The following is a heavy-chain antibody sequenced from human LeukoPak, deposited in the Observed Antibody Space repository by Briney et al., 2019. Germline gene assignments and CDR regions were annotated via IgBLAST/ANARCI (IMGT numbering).Heavy chain of an antibody. CDR1: GYTLTELS. Sequence: GASVKVSCKVSGYTLTELSMHWVRQAPGKGLEWMGGVYPEDGETIYAQKFQGRDTMTEDTSTDTAYMELSSLRSEDTAVYYCATDSGPMVRGVIKGYYYYGMDVWGQGTTVTVSS. J-gene: IGHJ6*02. CDR3: ATDSGPMVRGVIKGYYYYGMDV. V-gene: IGHV1-24*01. CDR2: VYPEDGET. D-gene: IGHD3-10*01.